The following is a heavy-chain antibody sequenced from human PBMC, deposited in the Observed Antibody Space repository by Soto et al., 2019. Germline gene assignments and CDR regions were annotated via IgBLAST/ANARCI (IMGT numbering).Heavy chain of an antibody. CDR3: WVGCSNTSFPYWKSGDPGIPVADYFDY. CDR1: AYTFTSYD. V-gene: IGHV1-8*01. D-gene: IGHD2-2*01. J-gene: IGHJ4*02. Sequence: GDSVKVSCKGSAYTFTSYDINWVRQATGQGLEWMGWMNPNSGNTGYAQKFQGRVTMTRNTSISTAYMELSSLRSEDTAVYYCWVGCSNTSFPYWKSGDPGIPVADYFDYWGQGTLVTVSS. CDR2: MNPNSGNT.